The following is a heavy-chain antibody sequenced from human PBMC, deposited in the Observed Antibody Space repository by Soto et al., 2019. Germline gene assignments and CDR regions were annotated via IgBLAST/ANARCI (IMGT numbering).Heavy chain of an antibody. Sequence: ASVNVSCKASCYSFATYGFSWVRQAPLQVLECVGWISAHNGDTHYSQKFQGRVTLTTDTSTNTGYMELRSLTSDDTAVYFCATEPIYYNDGSGYYPLGHWGQGNLVTVSS. V-gene: IGHV1-18*04. CDR1: CYSFATYG. CDR3: ATEPIYYNDGSGYYPLGH. CDR2: ISAHNGDT. J-gene: IGHJ4*02. D-gene: IGHD3-22*01.